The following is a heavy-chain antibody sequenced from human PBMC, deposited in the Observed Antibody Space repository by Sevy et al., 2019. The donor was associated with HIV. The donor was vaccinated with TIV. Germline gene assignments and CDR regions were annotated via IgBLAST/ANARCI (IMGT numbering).Heavy chain of an antibody. Sequence: ASVKVSCKASWYIFGIYDISWVRQAPGQGLEWMGWITPYSGDTNYAQKLQGRVTITTDTFTRTSYMELSSLTSDDAGVYYCARGRAPDNGRYYFDYWAQGTLVTVSS. CDR3: ARGRAPDNGRYYFDY. V-gene: IGHV1-18*01. D-gene: IGHD1-26*01. J-gene: IGHJ4*02. CDR1: WYIFGIYD. CDR2: ITPYSGDT.